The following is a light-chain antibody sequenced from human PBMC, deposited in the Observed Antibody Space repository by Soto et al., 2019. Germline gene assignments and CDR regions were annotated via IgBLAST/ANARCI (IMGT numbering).Light chain of an antibody. CDR1: QSVSSN. J-gene: IGKJ1*01. CDR3: QQYNNWPPWT. CDR2: GAS. Sequence: EIVMTQSPATLSVSPGARAPLSCRARQSVSSNLAWYQQNPGQAPRLLIYGASTRATGIPARFSGSGSGTEFTLTISSLQSEDFAVYYCQQYNNWPPWTFGQGTKVDIK. V-gene: IGKV3-15*01.